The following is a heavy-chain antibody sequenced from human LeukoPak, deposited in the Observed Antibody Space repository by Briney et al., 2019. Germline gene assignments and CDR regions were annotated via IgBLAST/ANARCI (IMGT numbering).Heavy chain of an antibody. D-gene: IGHD3-9*01. V-gene: IGHV4-59*01. CDR2: IYYSGST. J-gene: IGHJ5*02. CDR1: GGSISSYY. CDR3: ARDRSPYYDILIGYTNWFDP. Sequence: PSETLSLTCTVSGGSISSYYWSWIRQPPGKGLEWIGYIYYSGSTNYNPSLKSRVTISVDTSKNQFSLKLSSVTAADTAVYYCARDRSPYYDILIGYTNWFDPWGQGTLVTVSS.